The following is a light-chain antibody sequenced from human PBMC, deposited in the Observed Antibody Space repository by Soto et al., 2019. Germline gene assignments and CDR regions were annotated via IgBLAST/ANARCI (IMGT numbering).Light chain of an antibody. Sequence: QSVLPQSPSASASLGASVKLTCTVSSGYSRYAIAWHQQQPEKGPRYLMKLNSDGSHSKGYGIPDRFSGSSSGAERYLTISSLQSEDEADYYCQTWGTGIAVFGGGTQLTVL. J-gene: IGLJ7*01. V-gene: IGLV4-69*01. CDR3: QTWGTGIAV. CDR2: LNSDGSH. CDR1: SGYSRYA.